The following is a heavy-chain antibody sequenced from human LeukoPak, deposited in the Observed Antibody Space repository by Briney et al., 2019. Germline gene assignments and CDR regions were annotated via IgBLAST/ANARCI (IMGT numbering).Heavy chain of an antibody. V-gene: IGHV3-21*01. CDR2: ISSSSSYI. D-gene: IGHD4-11*01. CDR3: ARDPATSTVTTLGY. CDR1: GFTFSSYS. Sequence: PGGSLRLSCAASGFTFSSYSMNWVRQDPGKGLEWVSSISSSSSYIYYADSVKGRFTISRDNDKNSLYLQMNSLRAEDTAVYYCARDPATSTVTTLGYWGQGTLVTVSS. J-gene: IGHJ4*02.